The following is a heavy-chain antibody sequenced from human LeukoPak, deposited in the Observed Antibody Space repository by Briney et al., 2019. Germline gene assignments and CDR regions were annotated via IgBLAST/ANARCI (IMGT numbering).Heavy chain of an antibody. CDR2: INPNSGGT. CDR1: GYTFTGYY. V-gene: IGHV1-2*02. Sequence: PGASVKVSCEASGYTFTGYYMHWVRQAPGRGLEWMGWINPNSGGTNYAQKFQGRVTMTWDTSISTAYMELSRLRSDDTAVYYCARDQDSLDYWGQGTLVTVSS. D-gene: IGHD2-15*01. J-gene: IGHJ4*02. CDR3: ARDQDSLDY.